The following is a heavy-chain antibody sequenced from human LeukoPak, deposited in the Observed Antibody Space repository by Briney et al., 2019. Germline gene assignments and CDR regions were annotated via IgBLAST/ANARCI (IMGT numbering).Heavy chain of an antibody. Sequence: SQTLSLTFAISGDSVSINSAAWNWIRQSPSRGLEWLGRTYYRSKWYNDYAVSVKSRITINPDTSKNQFSLQLNSVTPEDTAVYYCAREESTALSGGYFDYWGQGTLVTVSS. J-gene: IGHJ4*02. V-gene: IGHV6-1*01. CDR3: AREESTALSGGYFDY. D-gene: IGHD3-16*02. CDR1: GDSVSINSAA. CDR2: TYYRSKWYN.